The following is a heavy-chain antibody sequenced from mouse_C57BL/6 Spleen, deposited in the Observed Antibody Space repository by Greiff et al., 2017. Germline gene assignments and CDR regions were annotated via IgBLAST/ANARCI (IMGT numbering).Heavy chain of an antibody. CDR3: ARWGTMITEGFFDY. Sequence: VQLQQSGPELVKPGASVKISCKASGYTFTDYYMNWVKQSHGKSLEWIGDINPNNGGTSYNQKFKGKATLTVDKSSSTAYMELRSLTSEDSAVYYCARWGTMITEGFFDYWGQGTTLTVSS. D-gene: IGHD2-4*01. CDR1: GYTFTDYY. J-gene: IGHJ2*01. V-gene: IGHV1-26*01. CDR2: INPNNGGT.